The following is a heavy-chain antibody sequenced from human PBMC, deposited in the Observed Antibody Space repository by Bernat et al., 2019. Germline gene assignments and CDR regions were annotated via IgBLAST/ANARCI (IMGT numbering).Heavy chain of an antibody. V-gene: IGHV1-18*01. CDR1: GYTFTSYG. CDR3: ARDRAFEMATTDAFDI. CDR2: ISAYNGNT. Sequence: QVQLVQSGAEVKKPGASVKVSCKASGYTFTSYGISWGRQAPGQGLEWMGWISAYNGNTNYAQKLQGRVTMTTDTATSTAYMELRSLRSDDTAVYYCARDRAFEMATTDAFDIWGQGTMVTVSS. J-gene: IGHJ3*02. D-gene: IGHD5-24*01.